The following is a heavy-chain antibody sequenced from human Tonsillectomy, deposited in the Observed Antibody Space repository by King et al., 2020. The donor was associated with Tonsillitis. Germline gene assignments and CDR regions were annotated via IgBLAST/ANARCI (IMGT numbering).Heavy chain of an antibody. CDR3: AKITPGYCSGGSCYSSSFFDD. D-gene: IGHD2-15*01. Sequence: QLQESGPGLVKPSETLSLTCTVSGGSISSSYWSWIRQPPGKGLEWIGYVYNGGSTYYNPSLKSRVTITVDTSKNQFSLKMTSVTAADTAVYYCAKITPGYCSGGSCYSSSFFDDWGQGTLVTVSS. CDR2: VYNGGST. CDR1: GGSISSSY. J-gene: IGHJ4*02. V-gene: IGHV4-59*01.